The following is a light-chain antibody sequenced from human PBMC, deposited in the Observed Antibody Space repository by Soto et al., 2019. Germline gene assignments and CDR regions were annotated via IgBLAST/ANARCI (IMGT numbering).Light chain of an antibody. CDR3: QQRNNWPLT. CDR2: GAS. J-gene: IGKJ4*01. V-gene: IGKV3-15*01. Sequence: VMTQSPATLSVSPGERATLPCWASETVATNLAWYQQKPGQAPRLLISGASTRAAGISDRFRGSGSGTEFTLTISRLEPEDFAVYYCQQRNNWPLTFGGGTKVDIK. CDR1: ETVATN.